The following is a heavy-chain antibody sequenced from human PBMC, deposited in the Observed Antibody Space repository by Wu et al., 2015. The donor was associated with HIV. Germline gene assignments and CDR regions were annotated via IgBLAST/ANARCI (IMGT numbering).Heavy chain of an antibody. CDR1: GYTFTSYY. Sequence: QVQLVQSGSEVKKPGASVKVSCKASGYTFTSYYIHWLRQAPGQGLEWMAWITPNSGGTNSAQMLQGRVTMTTDTSTSTAYMELRSLRSDDTAVYYCARGFRSLLYSGYDPGLGYWGQGTLVTVSS. V-gene: IGHV1-2*02. D-gene: IGHD5-12*01. J-gene: IGHJ4*02. CDR3: ARGFRSLLYSGYDPGLGY. CDR2: ITPNSGGT.